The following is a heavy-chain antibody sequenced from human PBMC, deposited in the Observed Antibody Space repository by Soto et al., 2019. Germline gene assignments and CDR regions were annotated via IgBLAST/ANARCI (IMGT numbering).Heavy chain of an antibody. CDR3: ARSIMVVTALDY. J-gene: IGHJ4*02. CDR2: INAGNGNT. CDR1: GYTFSSYA. D-gene: IGHD2-21*02. V-gene: IGHV1-3*05. Sequence: QVQLVQSGAEEKKPGASVKVSCKDSGYTFSSYAMHWVRQAPGQRLEWMGWINAGNGNTKYSQKFQGRVTITRDTSASTAYMELSSLRSEDTAVYYCARSIMVVTALDYWGQGTLVTVSS.